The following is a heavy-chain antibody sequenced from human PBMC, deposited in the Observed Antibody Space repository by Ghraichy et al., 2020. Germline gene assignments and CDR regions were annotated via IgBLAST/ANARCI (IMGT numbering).Heavy chain of an antibody. D-gene: IGHD2-15*01. J-gene: IGHJ4*02. V-gene: IGHV3-48*03. CDR2: ISRSGTSI. Sequence: GGSLRLSCAASGFVFSDYEMNWVRQAPGKGLEWVSYISRSGTSIYYADSVRGRFTISRDNAKNSLHLQMNSLRAEDTAVYYCAICDGGSVVDYWGQGTLVTVSS. CDR3: AICDGGSVVDY. CDR1: GFVFSDYE.